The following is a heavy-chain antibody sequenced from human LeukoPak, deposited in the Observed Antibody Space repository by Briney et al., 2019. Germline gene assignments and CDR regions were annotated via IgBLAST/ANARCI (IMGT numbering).Heavy chain of an antibody. D-gene: IGHD2-21*01. V-gene: IGHV4-59*08. J-gene: IGHJ4*02. CDR1: GGSISSYY. CDR3: ARQSIDHFDY. Sequence: SETLSLTCTVSGGSISSYYWSWIRQPPGKGLEWIGYIYYSGSTNYNPSLKSRVTISVDTSKNQFSLKLSSVPAADTAVYYCARQSIDHFDYWGQGTLVTVSS. CDR2: IYYSGST.